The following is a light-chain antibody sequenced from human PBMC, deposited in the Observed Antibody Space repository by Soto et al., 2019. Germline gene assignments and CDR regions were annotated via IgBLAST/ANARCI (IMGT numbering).Light chain of an antibody. CDR3: AAWDDSLNGYV. CDR1: SSNIGNST. Sequence: QSVLTQPPSSSGTPGQRVTISCSGSSSNIGNSTVNWYQQFPGTAPKLLIYANNRRPSGVPARFSGSKSGTSASLAISGLQSEDEADYYCAAWDDSLNGYVFGAGTKLTVL. CDR2: ANN. V-gene: IGLV1-44*01. J-gene: IGLJ1*01.